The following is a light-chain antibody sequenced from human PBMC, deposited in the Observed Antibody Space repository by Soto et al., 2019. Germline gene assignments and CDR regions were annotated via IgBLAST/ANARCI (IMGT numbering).Light chain of an antibody. CDR2: VNGDGSH. Sequence: QLVLTQSPSASASLGASVKLTCTLSSGHSSYAIAWHQQQPEKGPRYLMKVNGDGSHSKGDGIPDRFSGSGSGAERSLTISSLQSEDEADYYCQTWNTGIVVFGGGTKVTVL. V-gene: IGLV4-69*01. J-gene: IGLJ2*01. CDR1: SGHSSYA. CDR3: QTWNTGIVV.